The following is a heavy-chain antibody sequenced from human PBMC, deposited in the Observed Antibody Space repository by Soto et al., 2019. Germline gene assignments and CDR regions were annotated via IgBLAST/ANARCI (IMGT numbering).Heavy chain of an antibody. CDR3: ARVRQGCSANNCYFDP. CDR2: VHISGHG. J-gene: IGHJ5*01. D-gene: IGHD1-1*01. V-gene: IGHV4-4*02. Sequence: SETLSLTCTLSGGSVRAPDWWNWVRQSPDKGLEWIAEVHISGHGNYNPSLRSRVSVSIDSSKNQFYLNLNSVTAADTAIYYCARVRQGCSANNCYFDPWGQGXQVTVYS. CDR1: GGSVRAPDW.